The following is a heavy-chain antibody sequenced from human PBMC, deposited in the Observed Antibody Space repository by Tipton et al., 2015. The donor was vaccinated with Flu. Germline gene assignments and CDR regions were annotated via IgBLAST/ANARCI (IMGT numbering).Heavy chain of an antibody. V-gene: IGHV4-38-2*02. Sequence: TLSLTCSVSGGSISTYYWGWIRQPPGKGLEWIGSIYHNGDIHFNPSLKSRVSISVDTSNNRFSLNLTSVTAADTAVYYCARAEIGDFDYWGQGTLVTVSS. CDR2: IYHNGDI. D-gene: IGHD2/OR15-2a*01. CDR1: GGSISTYY. J-gene: IGHJ4*02. CDR3: ARAEIGDFDY.